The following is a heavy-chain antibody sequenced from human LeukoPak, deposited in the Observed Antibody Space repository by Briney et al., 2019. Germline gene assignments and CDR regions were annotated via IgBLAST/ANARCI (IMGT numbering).Heavy chain of an antibody. V-gene: IGHV1-2*06. J-gene: IGHJ5*02. D-gene: IGHD3-3*01. Sequence: ASVKVSCKASGYTFTGYFMNWVRQAPGQGLEWMGRINPNNGGTNYAQNFQVRVTMTRDTSISTAYMELSSLRSEDTAVYYCARITYDFWSGYYMPDDPWGQGTLVTVSS. CDR2: INPNNGGT. CDR3: ARITYDFWSGYYMPDDP. CDR1: GYTFTGYF.